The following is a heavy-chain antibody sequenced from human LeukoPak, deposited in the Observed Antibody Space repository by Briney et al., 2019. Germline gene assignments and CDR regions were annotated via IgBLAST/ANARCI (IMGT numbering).Heavy chain of an antibody. J-gene: IGHJ6*02. CDR2: IYYSGST. CDR1: GGSISSGGYY. Sequence: PSPTLSLTCTVSGGSISSGGYYWSWIRQHPGKGLEWIGNIYYSGSTYYNPSLKSRVTISVDTSKNQFSLKLSSVTAADTAVYYCARESDILIGFGMDVWGQGTTVTVSS. CDR3: ARESDILIGFGMDV. V-gene: IGHV4-31*03. D-gene: IGHD3-9*01.